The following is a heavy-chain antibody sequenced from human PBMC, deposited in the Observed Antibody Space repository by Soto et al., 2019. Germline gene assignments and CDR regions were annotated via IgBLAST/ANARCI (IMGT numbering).Heavy chain of an antibody. CDR3: ATQGGYSYGLEYYFDY. CDR2: INPNTGGT. J-gene: IGHJ4*02. V-gene: IGHV1-2*04. Sequence: ASVKVSCKASGYTFTGYYMHCVRQAPGQGLEWMGWINPNTGGTNYAQNFQGWVTMTRDTSISTAYMELSRLGSDDTAIYYCATQGGYSYGLEYYFDYWGQGTPVTVSS. D-gene: IGHD5-18*01. CDR1: GYTFTGYY.